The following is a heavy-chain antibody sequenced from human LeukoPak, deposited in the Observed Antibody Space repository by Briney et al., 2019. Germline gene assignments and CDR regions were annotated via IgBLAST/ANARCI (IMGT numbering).Heavy chain of an antibody. J-gene: IGHJ5*02. CDR1: GFRASDYY. CDR2: IRDSGEA. V-gene: IGHV3-66*03. CDR3: ARDRAANQDWVEFDP. D-gene: IGHD3/OR15-3a*01. Sequence: GGSLRLSCAVSGFRASDYYMSWVRQAPGKGLEWVGLIRDSGEAFYADFARGRFAISRDESENTLYLQLNSLRVEDTAVYFCARDRAANQDWVEFDPWGQGTPVIVSS.